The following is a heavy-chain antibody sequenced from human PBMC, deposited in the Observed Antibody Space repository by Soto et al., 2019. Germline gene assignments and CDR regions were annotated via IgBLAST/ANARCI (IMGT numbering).Heavy chain of an antibody. D-gene: IGHD3-22*01. CDR2: IYYSGST. V-gene: IGHV4-30-4*01. CDR1: GGSITSGDYY. Sequence: SETLSLTCTASGGSITSGDYYWSWIRQPPGKGLEWIGYIYYSGSTYYNPSLKSRITMSADTSKNQLSLNLSSVTAADTAVYYCASQMYYYDSSGYYYGAFDLWGQGTMVTVSS. CDR3: ASQMYYYDSSGYYYGAFDL. J-gene: IGHJ3*01.